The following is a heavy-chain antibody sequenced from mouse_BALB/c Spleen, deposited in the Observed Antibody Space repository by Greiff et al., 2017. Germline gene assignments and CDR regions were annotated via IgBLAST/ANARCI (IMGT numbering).Heavy chain of an antibody. D-gene: IGHD2-2*01. V-gene: IGHV1-37*01. CDR3: GRGGGYGLYAMDY. Sequence: EVQLVESGPELVKPGASVKISCKASGYSFTGYFMNWVKQSHGKSLEWIGRINPYNGDTFYNQKFKGKATLTVDKSSSTAHMELLSLTSEDSAVYYCGRGGGYGLYAMDYWGQGTSVTVSS. J-gene: IGHJ4*01. CDR1: GYSFTGYF. CDR2: INPYNGDT.